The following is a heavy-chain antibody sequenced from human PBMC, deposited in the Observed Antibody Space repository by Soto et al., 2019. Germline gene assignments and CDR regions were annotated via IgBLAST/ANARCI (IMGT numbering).Heavy chain of an antibody. CDR3: ARRQSSPWFDP. CDR1: GGSISSSSYY. V-gene: IGHV4-39*01. CDR2: IYHSGST. J-gene: IGHJ5*02. Sequence: QLQLQESGPGLVKPSETLSLTCTVSGGSISSSSYYWGWIRQPPGKGLEWIGNIYHSGSTYYNPSLKSRVTISVDTSKNQFSLKLSSVTAADTAVYYCARRQSSPWFDPWGQGTLVTVSS. D-gene: IGHD2-15*01.